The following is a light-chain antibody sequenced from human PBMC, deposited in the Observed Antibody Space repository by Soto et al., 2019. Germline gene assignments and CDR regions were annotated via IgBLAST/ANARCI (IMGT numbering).Light chain of an antibody. CDR3: SSYAGSNNLVV. Sequence: QSALTQPPSASGSPGQSVTISCTGTGSDVGAYNFVSWYQHHPGKAPQALIYAVYKRPSGVPDRFSGSKSGNTASLTVSGLQTEDEADYYCSSYAGSNNLVVFGGGTKLTVL. CDR1: GSDVGAYNF. J-gene: IGLJ2*01. V-gene: IGLV2-8*01. CDR2: AVY.